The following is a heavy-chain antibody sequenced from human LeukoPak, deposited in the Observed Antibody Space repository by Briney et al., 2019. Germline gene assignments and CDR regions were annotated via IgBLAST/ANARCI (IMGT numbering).Heavy chain of an antibody. CDR2: ISWDSGNI. D-gene: IGHD3-10*01. V-gene: IGHV3-9*01. CDR1: GFTFDDYA. CDR3: ARGRGGSGSYYNVVYYFDY. Sequence: GRSLRLSCAASGFTFDDYAMHWVRQAPGKGLEWVSGISWDSGNIHYADSVKGRFTISRDNAKNSLYLQMNSLRAEDTALYHCARGRGGSGSYYNVVYYFDYWGQGTLVTVSS. J-gene: IGHJ4*02.